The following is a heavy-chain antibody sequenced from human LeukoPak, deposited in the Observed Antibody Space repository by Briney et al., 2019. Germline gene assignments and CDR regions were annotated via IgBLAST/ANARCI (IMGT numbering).Heavy chain of an antibody. J-gene: IGHJ4*02. Sequence: GGSLRLSCAASGFTFSSYSMNWVRQAPGKGLEWVSSISSSSSYIYYADSVKGRFTISRDNAKNSLYLQMNSLRAEDTAVYYCARGIPYGSGSYYNAGIDYWGQGTLVTVSS. CDR2: ISSSSSYI. CDR3: ARGIPYGSGSYYNAGIDY. D-gene: IGHD3-10*01. CDR1: GFTFSSYS. V-gene: IGHV3-21*01.